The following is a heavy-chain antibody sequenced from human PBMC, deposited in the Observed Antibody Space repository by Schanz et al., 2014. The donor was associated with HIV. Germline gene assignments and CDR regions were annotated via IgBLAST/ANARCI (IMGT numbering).Heavy chain of an antibody. CDR2: IWYDGRNK. D-gene: IGHD2-2*01. V-gene: IGHV3-33*06. J-gene: IGHJ6*02. CDR1: GFNFSNDG. Sequence: QVHLVESGGGVVQPGTSLRLSCVASGFNFSNDGMHWVRQAPGKGLEWVAVIWYDGRNKYYADSVKGRFTISRDNSKNTLYLQMNSLRAEDTAVYYCAKDREYCSSTSCPFGGYYYYGMDVWGQGTTVTVSS. CDR3: AKDREYCSSTSCPFGGYYYYGMDV.